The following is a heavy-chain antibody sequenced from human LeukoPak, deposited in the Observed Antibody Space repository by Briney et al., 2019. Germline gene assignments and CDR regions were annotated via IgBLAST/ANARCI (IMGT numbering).Heavy chain of an antibody. CDR3: ARDPPRNYGLFGY. CDR1: GFTFSSYS. J-gene: IGHJ4*02. V-gene: IGHV3-21*01. Sequence: GGSLRLSCAASGFTFSSYSMNWVRQAPGKGLEWVSSISSSSSYIYYADSVKGRFTISRDNAKNSLYLQMNSLRAEDTAVYYCARDPPRNYGLFGYWGQGTLVTVSS. D-gene: IGHD4-17*01. CDR2: ISSSSSYI.